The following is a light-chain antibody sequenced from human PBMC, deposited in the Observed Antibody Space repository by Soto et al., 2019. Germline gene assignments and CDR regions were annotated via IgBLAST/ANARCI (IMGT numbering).Light chain of an antibody. CDR3: QQRQYWPPIT. CDR2: DAS. CDR1: LSVSSY. V-gene: IGKV3-11*01. J-gene: IGKJ5*01. Sequence: VVTQSPPTLSLSPGERATLSCRTSLSVSSYLAWYQQKPGQAPRLLIYDASNRATGIPARFTGSGSGTDFNNTISTLEPEDFAVYYCQQRQYWPPITFGQGTRLEIK.